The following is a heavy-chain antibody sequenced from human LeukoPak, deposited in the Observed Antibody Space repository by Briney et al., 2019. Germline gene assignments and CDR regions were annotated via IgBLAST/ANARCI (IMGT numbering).Heavy chain of an antibody. J-gene: IGHJ5*02. V-gene: IGHV4-59*01. Sequence: SETLSLTCTVSGGSISSYYWSWIRQPPGKGLEWIGYIYYSGSTNYNPSLKSRVTISVDTSKNQFSLKLSSVTAADTAVYYCARDMSYYDILTGPSGWFDPWGQGTLVTVSS. CDR1: GGSISSYY. D-gene: IGHD3-9*01. CDR2: IYYSGST. CDR3: ARDMSYYDILTGPSGWFDP.